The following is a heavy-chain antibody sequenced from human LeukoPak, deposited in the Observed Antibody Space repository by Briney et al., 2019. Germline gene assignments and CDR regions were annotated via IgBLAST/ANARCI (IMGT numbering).Heavy chain of an antibody. V-gene: IGHV1-8*03. D-gene: IGHD3-10*01. J-gene: IGHJ4*02. CDR1: GYTFTSYD. Sequence: ASVKVSCKASGYTFTSYDINWVRQATGQGLEWMGWMNPNSGNTGYARKFQGGVTITRNTSISTAYMELSGLRSDDTAMYYCARDYYASGKYRFDYWGQGTLVTVSS. CDR3: ARDYYASGKYRFDY. CDR2: MNPNSGNT.